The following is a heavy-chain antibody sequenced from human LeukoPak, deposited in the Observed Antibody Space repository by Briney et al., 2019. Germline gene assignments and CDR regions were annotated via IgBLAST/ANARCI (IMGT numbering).Heavy chain of an antibody. CDR3: TRVGYIDEGIDY. CDR2: IKQDGSKK. V-gene: IGHV3-7*04. CDR1: GFPFSSYW. D-gene: IGHD5-24*01. J-gene: IGHJ4*02. Sequence: GGSLRLSCVASGFPFSSYWMTWVRQAPGKGLEWVANIKQDGSKKSYVDSVKGRFTISRDNAKNSLYLQMNSLRAEETAIYYCTRVGYIDEGIDYWGQGTLVTVSS.